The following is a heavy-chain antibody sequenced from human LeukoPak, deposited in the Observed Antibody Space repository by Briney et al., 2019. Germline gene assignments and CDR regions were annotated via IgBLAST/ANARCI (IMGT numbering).Heavy chain of an antibody. V-gene: IGHV1-69*01. D-gene: IGHD2-2*02. CDR3: ARESYCGSTSCYNYFDY. J-gene: IGHJ4*02. Sequence: SVKVSCKASGGTFSSYAISWVRQAPGQGLEWMGGIIPIFGTANYAQKFQGRVTITADESTSTAYMELSSLRSEDTAVYYCARESYCGSTSCYNYFDYWGQGTLVTVSS. CDR1: GGTFSSYA. CDR2: IIPIFGTA.